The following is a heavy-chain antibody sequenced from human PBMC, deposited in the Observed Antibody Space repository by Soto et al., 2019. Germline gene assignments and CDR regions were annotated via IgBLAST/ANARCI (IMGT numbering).Heavy chain of an antibody. CDR2: IKSKTDGGTA. Sequence: EVQLVESEGGFVQPGGSLILSCVASRFSFTNAWMSWVRQAPGKGPEWVGRIKSKTDGGTADYAAPVKGRFTISRDDSQNTLYLHMDSLKTEDTALYHCSTDIGIYGLDIWGQGTTVTVSS. CDR3: STDIGIYGLDI. V-gene: IGHV3-15*01. CDR1: RFSFTNAW. J-gene: IGHJ6*02. D-gene: IGHD1-26*01.